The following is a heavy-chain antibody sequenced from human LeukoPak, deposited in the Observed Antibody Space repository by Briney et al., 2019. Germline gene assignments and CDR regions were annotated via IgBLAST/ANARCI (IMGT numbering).Heavy chain of an antibody. CDR3: ATAIITMVRGDAFDI. CDR1: GYTLTELS. D-gene: IGHD3-10*01. V-gene: IGHV1-24*01. Sequence: GASVKVSRKVSGYTLTELSMHWVRQAPGKGLEWMGGFDPEDGETIYAQKFQGRVTMTEDTSTDTAYMELSSLRSEDTAVYYCATAIITMVRGDAFDIWGQGTMVTVSS. CDR2: FDPEDGET. J-gene: IGHJ3*02.